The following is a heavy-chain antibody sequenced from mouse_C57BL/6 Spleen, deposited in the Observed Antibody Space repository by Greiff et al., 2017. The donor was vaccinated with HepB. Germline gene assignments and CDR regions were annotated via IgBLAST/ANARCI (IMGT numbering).Heavy chain of an antibody. Sequence: QVQLKQSGPELVKPGASVKISCKASGYAFSSSWMNWVKQRPGKGLEWIGRIYPGDGDTNYNGKFKGKATLTADKSSSTAYMQLSSMTSEDSAVYFCGSYYYGSSLFDYWGQGTTLTVSS. V-gene: IGHV1-82*01. J-gene: IGHJ2*01. CDR2: IYPGDGDT. D-gene: IGHD1-1*01. CDR1: GYAFSSSW. CDR3: GSYYYGSSLFDY.